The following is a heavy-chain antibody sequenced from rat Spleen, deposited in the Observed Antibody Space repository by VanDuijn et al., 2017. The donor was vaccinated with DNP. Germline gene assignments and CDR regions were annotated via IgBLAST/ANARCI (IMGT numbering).Heavy chain of an antibody. CDR3: ARSYYYGSHLYVGAMDA. V-gene: IGHV3-3*01. CDR2: INSAANT. J-gene: IGHJ4*01. CDR1: GYSITSSYR. D-gene: IGHD1-2*01. Sequence: EVQLQESGPGLVKPSQSLSLTCSVTGYSITSSYRWNWIRKFPGNKLEWMGYINSAANTNYNPSLKSRISITRDTSKNQFFLQVNSVTTEDTATYYCARSYYYGSHLYVGAMDAWGQGTSVTVSS.